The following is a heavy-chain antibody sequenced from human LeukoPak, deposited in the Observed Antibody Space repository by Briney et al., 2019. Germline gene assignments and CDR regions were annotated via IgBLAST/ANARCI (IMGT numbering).Heavy chain of an antibody. D-gene: IGHD5-12*01. CDR2: INHSGST. J-gene: IGHJ3*01. V-gene: IGHV4-34*01. Sequence: SETLSLTCAVYGGSFSGYYWSWIRQPPGKGLEWIGEINHSGSTNYNPSLKSRVTISVDTSKNQFSLKLSSPAAADPAVYYCARAPMAITTSAFPDAFDFWGQGTMVTVSS. CDR1: GGSFSGYY. CDR3: ARAPMAITTSAFPDAFDF.